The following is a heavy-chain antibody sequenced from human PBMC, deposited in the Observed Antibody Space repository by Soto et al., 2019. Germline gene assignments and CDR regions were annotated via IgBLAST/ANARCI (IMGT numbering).Heavy chain of an antibody. Sequence: ASLKVPCLASGYTVNQCGLLWVRQAPRQGLEEMGCVSPKNGDTNYAEKFRGRVTMTTDTSTDTVYLDLRSLRSDDTAVYYCARERSDLRPDLWGQGTMVTVSS. CDR1: GYTVNQCG. CDR2: VSPKNGDT. CDR3: ARERSDLRPDL. D-gene: IGHD1-26*01. V-gene: IGHV1-18*01. J-gene: IGHJ5*02.